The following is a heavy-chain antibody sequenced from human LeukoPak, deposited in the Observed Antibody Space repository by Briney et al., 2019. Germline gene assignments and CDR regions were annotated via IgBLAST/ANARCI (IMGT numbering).Heavy chain of an antibody. V-gene: IGHV3-23*01. Sequence: GGSLRLSCAASGFTFSSYAMTWVRQAPGKGLEWVSSISGGGDYTFYADSVKGRFTISRDNSKNTLYLKLNSLRADDTAVYYCAKDGQPSTRSYLYTHGLCYQDYWGQGTLVTVSS. J-gene: IGHJ4*02. CDR3: AKDGQPSTRSYLYTHGLCYQDY. CDR2: ISGGGDYT. CDR1: GFTFSSYA. D-gene: IGHD2-8*01.